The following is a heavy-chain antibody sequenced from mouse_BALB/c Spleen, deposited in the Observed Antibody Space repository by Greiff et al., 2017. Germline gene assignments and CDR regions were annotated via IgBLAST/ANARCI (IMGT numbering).Heavy chain of an antibody. Sequence: QVQLQQPGAELVKPGASVKLSCKASGYTFTSYWMHWVKQRPGQGLEWIGEINPSNGRTNYNEKFKSKATLTVDKSSSTAYMQLSSLTSEDSAVYYCARWGVVPYAMDYWGQGTSVTVST. J-gene: IGHJ4*01. CDR1: GYTFTSYW. CDR3: ARWGVVPYAMDY. V-gene: IGHV1S81*02. D-gene: IGHD1-1*01. CDR2: INPSNGRT.